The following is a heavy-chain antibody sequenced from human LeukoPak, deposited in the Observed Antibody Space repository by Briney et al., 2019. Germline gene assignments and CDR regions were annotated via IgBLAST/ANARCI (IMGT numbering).Heavy chain of an antibody. D-gene: IGHD6-6*01. CDR1: RGSFSDYY. CDR2: INHSGST. V-gene: IGHV4-34*01. Sequence: SETLSLTCAADRGSFSDYYWSWIRQPPGKGLEWIGEINHSGSTNYNPSLKSRVTISVDTSKNQFSLKMSSVTAADTAVYYCARGGRYSSSGVDYWGQGTLVTVSS. CDR3: ARGGRYSSSGVDY. J-gene: IGHJ4*02.